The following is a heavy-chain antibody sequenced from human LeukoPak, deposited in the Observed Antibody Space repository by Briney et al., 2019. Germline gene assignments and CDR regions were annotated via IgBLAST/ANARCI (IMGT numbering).Heavy chain of an antibody. D-gene: IGHD2-2*02. V-gene: IGHV1-69*05. J-gene: IGHJ6*03. CDR2: IIPIFGTA. Sequence: ASVKVSCKASGGTFSRYVISWVRQAPGQGLEWMGGIIPIFGTAKYAQKFQGRVTITTDESTSTAYMELSSLRSEDTAVYYCARGCSSTSCYTEADYYYYYMDVWGKGTTVTVSS. CDR3: ARGCSSTSCYTEADYYYYYMDV. CDR1: GGTFSRYV.